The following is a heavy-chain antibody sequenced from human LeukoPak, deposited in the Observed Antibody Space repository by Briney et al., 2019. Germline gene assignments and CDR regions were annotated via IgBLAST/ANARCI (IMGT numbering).Heavy chain of an antibody. CDR3: ARHHDSGPDWFDP. J-gene: IGHJ5*02. CDR2: IYYSGST. CDR1: GXSISSSSYY. D-gene: IGHD3-10*01. Sequence: PSETQSLTCTVSGXSISSSSYYWSWIRQPPGKGLEWIGYIYYSGSTNYNPSLKSRVTISVDTSKNQFSLKLSSVTAADTAVYYCARHHDSGPDWFDPWGQGTLVTVSS. V-gene: IGHV4-61*05.